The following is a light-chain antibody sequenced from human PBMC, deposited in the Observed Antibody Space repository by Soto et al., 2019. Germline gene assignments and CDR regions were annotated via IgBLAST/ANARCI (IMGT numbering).Light chain of an antibody. CDR1: QRVSGGI. CDR2: DTS. CDR3: KQYRSSAT. Sequence: DIVLTQSPAPLSLSPVERSPLYGVASQRVSGGILAWYPPKPGLAPRLILYDTSFRATGIPDRFSGSGSGTYFTLTSSILDPEDFAVYYCKQYRSSATFGQGTKVAIK. V-gene: IGKV3D-20*01. J-gene: IGKJ1*01.